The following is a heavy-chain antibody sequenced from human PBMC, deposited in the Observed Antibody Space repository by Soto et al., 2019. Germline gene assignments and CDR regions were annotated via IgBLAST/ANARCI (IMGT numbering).Heavy chain of an antibody. V-gene: IGHV1-69*01. J-gene: IGHJ4*02. D-gene: IGHD3-10*01. CDR3: ARDVSSDTTGFRGYDL. CDR1: GGTVSSYA. CDR2: FIPIFVSA. Sequence: QLHLVQSGAEVKKAGSSVKVSCKASGGTVSSYAITWVRQAPGKGLEWMGVFIPIFVSAHYAPWFQGRITITADESTSTAYMELSGLTSEDTAIYYCARDVSSDTTGFRGYDLWGQGTQVTVS.